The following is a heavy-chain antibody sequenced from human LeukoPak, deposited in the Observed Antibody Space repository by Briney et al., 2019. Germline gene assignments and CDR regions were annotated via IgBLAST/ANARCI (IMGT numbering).Heavy chain of an antibody. CDR3: AREGGGDPGVY. Sequence: SETLSLTCAVYGGSFSGYYWSWIRQPPGKGLEWIGEINHSGSTNYNPSLKSRVTISVDTSKNQFSLKLSSVTAADTAVYYCAREGGGDPGVYWGQGTLVTVSS. V-gene: IGHV4-34*01. J-gene: IGHJ4*02. D-gene: IGHD2-21*01. CDR2: INHSGST. CDR1: GGSFSGYY.